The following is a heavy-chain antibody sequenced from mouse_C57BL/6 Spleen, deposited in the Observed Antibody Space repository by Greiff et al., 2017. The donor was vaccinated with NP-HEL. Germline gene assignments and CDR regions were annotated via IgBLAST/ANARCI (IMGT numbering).Heavy chain of an antibody. CDR3: ARTHYYGSPWFAY. Sequence: EVKLMESGGGLVKPGGSLKLSCAASGFTFSDYGMHWVRQAPEKGLEWVAYISSGSSTIYYADTVKGRFTISRDNAKNTLFLQMTSLRSEDTAMYYCARTHYYGSPWFAYWGQGTLVTVSA. D-gene: IGHD1-1*01. CDR2: ISSGSSTI. J-gene: IGHJ3*01. V-gene: IGHV5-17*01. CDR1: GFTFSDYG.